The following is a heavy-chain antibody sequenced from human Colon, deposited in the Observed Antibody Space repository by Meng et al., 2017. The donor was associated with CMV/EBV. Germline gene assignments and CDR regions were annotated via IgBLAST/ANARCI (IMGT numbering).Heavy chain of an antibody. CDR1: RATFTAVF. Sequence: RATFTAVFTHSVRQAPGQGTEWKRGINPNSGVTKLEQKFQGRVTLTRDMSISTAYMQLNSLQSDDTALYFCARRRYYGAYDAFDIWGQGTLVTVSS. D-gene: IGHD3-16*01. J-gene: IGHJ3*02. V-gene: IGHV1-2*02. CDR2: INPNSGVT. CDR3: ARRRYYGAYDAFDI.